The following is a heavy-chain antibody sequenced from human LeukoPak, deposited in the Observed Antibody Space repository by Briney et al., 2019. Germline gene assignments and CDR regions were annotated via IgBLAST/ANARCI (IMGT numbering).Heavy chain of an antibody. CDR2: IHYSGST. V-gene: IGHV4-39*01. Sequence: PSETLSLTCTVSGGSISSSSYYWGWIRQPPGKGLEWIGSIHYSGSTYYNPSLKSRVTISVDTSKNQFSLKLTSVTAADTAMYYCARWFRGYRDAFDIWGQGTLVTVSS. D-gene: IGHD5-18*01. J-gene: IGHJ3*02. CDR3: ARWFRGYRDAFDI. CDR1: GGSISSSSYY.